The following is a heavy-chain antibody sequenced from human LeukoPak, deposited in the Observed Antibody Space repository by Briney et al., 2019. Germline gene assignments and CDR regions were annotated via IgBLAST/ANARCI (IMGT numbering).Heavy chain of an antibody. V-gene: IGHV4-59*08. J-gene: IGHJ3*02. CDR1: GGSISSYY. CDR3: ASGDSSGPVDAFDI. CDR2: IYYSGST. Sequence: PSETLSLTCTVSGGSISSYYWSWIRQPPGKGLEWIGYIYYSGSTNYNPSLKSQVTISVDTSKNQFSLKLSSVTAADTAVYYCASGDSSGPVDAFDIWGQGTMVTVSS. D-gene: IGHD6-19*01.